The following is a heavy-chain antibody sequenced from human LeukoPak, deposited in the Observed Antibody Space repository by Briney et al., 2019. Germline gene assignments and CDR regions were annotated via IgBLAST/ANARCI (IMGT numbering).Heavy chain of an antibody. Sequence: SETLSLTCSVSGDSISTYHWNWIRKPPGKGLEWIGYMQSTGNSKYDPSLKNRVNIFIDMSKNQFVLNLRSVTAADTAVYYCARDKRHSYGRYFDPWGQGMLVTVSS. D-gene: IGHD5-18*01. CDR2: MQSTGNS. CDR3: ARDKRHSYGRYFDP. J-gene: IGHJ4*02. CDR1: GDSISTYH. V-gene: IGHV4-59*01.